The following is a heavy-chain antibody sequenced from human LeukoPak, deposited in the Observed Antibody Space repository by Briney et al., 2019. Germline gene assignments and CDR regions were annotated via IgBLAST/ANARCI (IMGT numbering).Heavy chain of an antibody. Sequence: GASVKVSCKASGGTFSSYAISWMRQAPGQGLEWMGGIIPIFGTANYAQKFQGRVTITTDESTSTAYMELSSLRSEDTAVYYCARDGQTYYYDSSGYQFDYWGQGTLVTVSS. D-gene: IGHD3-22*01. CDR3: ARDGQTYYYDSSGYQFDY. V-gene: IGHV1-69*05. CDR2: IIPIFGTA. CDR1: GGTFSSYA. J-gene: IGHJ4*02.